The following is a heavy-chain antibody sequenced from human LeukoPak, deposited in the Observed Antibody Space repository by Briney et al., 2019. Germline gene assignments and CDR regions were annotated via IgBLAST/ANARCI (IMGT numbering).Heavy chain of an antibody. J-gene: IGHJ4*02. Sequence: GGPLRLSCAASGFTFSDYYMSWIRQAPGKGLEWVSYISSSGSTIYYADSVKGRFTISRDNAKNSLYLQMNSLRAEDTAVYYCARSKTRWLQWGEYFDYWGQGTLVTVSS. D-gene: IGHD5-24*01. CDR3: ARSKTRWLQWGEYFDY. V-gene: IGHV3-11*04. CDR2: ISSSGSTI. CDR1: GFTFSDYY.